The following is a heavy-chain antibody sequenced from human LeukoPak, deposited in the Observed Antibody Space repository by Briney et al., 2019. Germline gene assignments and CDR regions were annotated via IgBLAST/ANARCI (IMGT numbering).Heavy chain of an antibody. V-gene: IGHV3-30*18. CDR3: AKAATYDDYVVDYYYYMDV. Sequence: HPGRSLRLSCAASGFTFSSYGMHWVRQAPGKGLEWVAVISYDGSNKYYADSVKGRFTISSDNSKNTLYLQMNSLRAEDTAVYYCAKAATYDDYVVDYYYYMDVWGKGTTVTVSS. D-gene: IGHD4-17*01. CDR2: ISYDGSNK. J-gene: IGHJ6*03. CDR1: GFTFSSYG.